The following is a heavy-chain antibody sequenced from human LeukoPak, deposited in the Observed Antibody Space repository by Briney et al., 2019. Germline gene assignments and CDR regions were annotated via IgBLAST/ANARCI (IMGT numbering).Heavy chain of an antibody. J-gene: IGHJ4*02. D-gene: IGHD3-9*01. CDR2: IYYSGST. Sequence: SETLSLTCTVSGGSISNYYWSWIRQPPGKGLEWIGYIYYSGSTNYNPSLKSRVTISVDTSKNQFSLKLSSVTAADTAVYYCARGGSILTGYSSHWGQGTLVTVSS. CDR3: ARGGSILTGYSSH. V-gene: IGHV4-59*08. CDR1: GGSISNYY.